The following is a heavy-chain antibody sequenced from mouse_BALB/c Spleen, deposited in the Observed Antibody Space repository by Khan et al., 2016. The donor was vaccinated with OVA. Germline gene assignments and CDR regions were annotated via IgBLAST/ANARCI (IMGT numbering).Heavy chain of an antibody. CDR2: ISSGGSYT. V-gene: IGHV5-9-3*01. D-gene: IGHD1-1*01. CDR1: GFTFSSYA. J-gene: IGHJ2*01. Sequence: EVELVESGGGLVKPGGSLKLSCAASGFTFSSYALSWVRQTPEKRLEWVATISSGGSYTYYPGSVKGRFTISRDNDRNTLYLQLSSLRSEDTAMYYCARTPGYYGSNYFDYWGQGSTLTVSS. CDR3: ARTPGYYGSNYFDY.